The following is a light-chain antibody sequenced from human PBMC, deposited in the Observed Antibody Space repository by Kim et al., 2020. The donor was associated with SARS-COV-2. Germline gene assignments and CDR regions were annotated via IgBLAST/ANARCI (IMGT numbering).Light chain of an antibody. CDR1: PSVSRRY. CDR2: GAS. J-gene: IGKJ4*01. V-gene: IGKV3-20*01. CDR3: QQYGSSPQT. Sequence: SPGEKATPSCRARPSVSRRYLAWYQQKPGQAPRLLIYGASSRATGIPDRFSGSGSGTDFTLTISRLEPEDFALYYCQQYGSSPQTFGGGTKVDIK.